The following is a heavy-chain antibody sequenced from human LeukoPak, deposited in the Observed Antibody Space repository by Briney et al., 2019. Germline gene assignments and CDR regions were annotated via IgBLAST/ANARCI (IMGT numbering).Heavy chain of an antibody. J-gene: IGHJ4*02. CDR3: ARDLGYCSSTSCRIDY. CDR1: GYTFTSYG. Sequence: ASVKVSCKASGYTFTSYGISWVRQAPGQGLEWMGWISAYNGNINYAQKLQGRVTMTTDTSTSTAYMELRSLRSDDTAVYYSARDLGYCSSTSCRIDYWGQGTLVTVSS. V-gene: IGHV1-18*01. D-gene: IGHD2-2*01. CDR2: ISAYNGNI.